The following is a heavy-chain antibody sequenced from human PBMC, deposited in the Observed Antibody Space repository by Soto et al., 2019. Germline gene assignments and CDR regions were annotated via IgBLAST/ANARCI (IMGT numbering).Heavy chain of an antibody. CDR1: GGSTSSYY. V-gene: IGHV4-59*01. CDR2: IYYSGST. D-gene: IGHD6-6*01. CDR3: ARVGAGGSSSGWIYYYYGMDV. Sequence: SETLSLTCTVSGGSTSSYYWSWIRQPPVKGLEWIGYIYYSGSTNYNPSLKSRVTISVDTSKNQFSLKLSSVTAADTAVYYCARVGAGGSSSGWIYYYYGMDVWGQGTTVTVS. J-gene: IGHJ6*02.